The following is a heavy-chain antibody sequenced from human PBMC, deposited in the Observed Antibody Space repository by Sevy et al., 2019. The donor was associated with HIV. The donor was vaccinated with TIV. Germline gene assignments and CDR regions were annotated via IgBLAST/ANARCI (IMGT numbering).Heavy chain of an antibody. D-gene: IGHD5-12*01. V-gene: IGHV3-48*01. Sequence: GGSLRLSCAASGFTFSSYSMNWVRRAPGKGLEWVSYISSSSSTIYYADSVKGRFTISRDNAKNSLYLQMNSLRAEDTAVYYCATEGATPYYYYGMDVWGQGTTVTVSS. CDR1: GFTFSSYS. J-gene: IGHJ6*02. CDR2: ISSSSSTI. CDR3: ATEGATPYYYYGMDV.